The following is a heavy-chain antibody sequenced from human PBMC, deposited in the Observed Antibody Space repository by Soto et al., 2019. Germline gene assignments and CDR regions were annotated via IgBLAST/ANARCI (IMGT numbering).Heavy chain of an antibody. CDR1: GGSISRYY. V-gene: IGHV4-59*01. CDR3: ARELGYKNWFDP. CDR2: IYYSGST. Sequence: SETLSLTCTVAGGSISRYYWSWIRQPPGKGLEWIGYIYYSGSTNYNPSLKSRVTISVDTSKNQFSLKLSSVTAADTAVYYCARELGYKNWFDPWGQGTLVTVSS. J-gene: IGHJ5*02. D-gene: IGHD5-12*01.